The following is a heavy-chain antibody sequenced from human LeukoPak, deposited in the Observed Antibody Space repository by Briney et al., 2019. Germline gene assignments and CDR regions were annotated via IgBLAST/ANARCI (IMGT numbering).Heavy chain of an antibody. D-gene: IGHD6-19*01. CDR3: AKRKYTSVGIFDY. CDR1: GFTFSSYA. Sequence: GGTLRLSCAASGFTFSSYAMGWVRQAPGKGLEWVSSISASGDTTYYADSVKGLFTISRDSSKNTLYLQMNSLTAEDTAVYYCAKRKYTSVGIFDYWGQGTLVTVSS. J-gene: IGHJ4*02. CDR2: ISASGDTT. V-gene: IGHV3-23*01.